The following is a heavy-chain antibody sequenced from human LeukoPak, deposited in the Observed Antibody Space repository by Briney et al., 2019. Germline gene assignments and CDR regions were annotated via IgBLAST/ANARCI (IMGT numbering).Heavy chain of an antibody. CDR3: ARDRADFWSGYHDY. V-gene: IGHV3-48*03. J-gene: IGHJ4*02. Sequence: GGSLRLSXAASGFTFSSYEMNWVRQAPGKGLEWVSNISSSGSSMNYADSVKGRFTISRDNAKNSLSLQMNSLRAEDTAVYYCARDRADFWSGYHDYWGQGTLVTVSS. D-gene: IGHD3-3*01. CDR1: GFTFSSYE. CDR2: ISSSGSSM.